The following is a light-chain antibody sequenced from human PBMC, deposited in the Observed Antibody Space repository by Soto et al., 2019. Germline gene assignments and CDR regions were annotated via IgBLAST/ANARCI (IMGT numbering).Light chain of an antibody. J-gene: IGKJ4*01. CDR2: TAS. Sequence: DIQMTQSPSSLSASVGDRVTITCRASQSISNYLNWYQQKPGTAPKLLIYTASSLQSGVPSRFSGSGSGTDFTLTISSLQPEDFATYYCQQSHSTPLTFGGGTTVDIK. CDR1: QSISNY. CDR3: QQSHSTPLT. V-gene: IGKV1-39*01.